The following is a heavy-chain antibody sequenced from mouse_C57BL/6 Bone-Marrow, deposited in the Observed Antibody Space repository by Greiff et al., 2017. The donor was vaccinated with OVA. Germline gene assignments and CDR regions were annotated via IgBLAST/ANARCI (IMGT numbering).Heavy chain of an antibody. CDR3: ARDGSSWDWYFDV. Sequence: EVKLVDSEGGLVQPGSSMKLSCTASGFTFSDYYMAWVRQVPEKGLEWVANINYDGSSTYYLDSLKSRFIISRDNAKNILYLQMSSLKSEDTATYYCARDGSSWDWYFDVWGTGTTVTVSS. J-gene: IGHJ1*03. D-gene: IGHD1-1*01. V-gene: IGHV5-16*01. CDR2: INYDGSST. CDR1: GFTFSDYY.